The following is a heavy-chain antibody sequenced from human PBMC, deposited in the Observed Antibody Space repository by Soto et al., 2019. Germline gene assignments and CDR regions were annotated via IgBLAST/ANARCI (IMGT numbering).Heavy chain of an antibody. CDR1: GFTVSSKY. CDR2: IWSAGLT. CDR3: AREASAVLALDY. Sequence: PGGSLRLSCAASGFTVSSKYMNWVRQAPGKGLEWVSIIWSAGLTYYADSVKGRFTISRDISKNTLYLQMNSLRAEDSAVYYCAREASAVLALDYWGQGTLVTVSS. J-gene: IGHJ4*02. V-gene: IGHV3-53*01. D-gene: IGHD6-19*01.